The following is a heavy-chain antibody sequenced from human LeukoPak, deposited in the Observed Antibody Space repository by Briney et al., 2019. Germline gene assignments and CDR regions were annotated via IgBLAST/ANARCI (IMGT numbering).Heavy chain of an antibody. V-gene: IGHV4-59*01. D-gene: IGHD3-3*01. CDR1: GGSISSYY. Sequence: PSETLSLTCTVSGGSISSYYWSWIRHPPGKGQGWIWYIYFSGSTNYNPSLKSRVAISLDTSKNQFSLKMSSVTAADTAVFYCARDLYDFWSGYYQGWFDPWGQGTLVTVSS. CDR3: ARDLYDFWSGYYQGWFDP. CDR2: IYFSGST. J-gene: IGHJ5*02.